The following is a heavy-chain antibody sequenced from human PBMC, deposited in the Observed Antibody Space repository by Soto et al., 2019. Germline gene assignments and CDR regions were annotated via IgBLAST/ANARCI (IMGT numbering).Heavy chain of an antibody. CDR3: ARGYCSGGSCYSDVGYYYYGMDV. D-gene: IGHD2-15*01. CDR1: VPSISSSNW. V-gene: IGHV4-4*02. J-gene: IGHJ6*02. Sequence: TLSLTCSAAVPSISSSNWWSRVRQPPGKGLEWIGEIYHSGSTNYNPSLKSRVTISVDKSKNQFSLKLSSVTAADTAVYYCARGYCSGGSCYSDVGYYYYGMDVWGQGTTVT. CDR2: IYHSGST.